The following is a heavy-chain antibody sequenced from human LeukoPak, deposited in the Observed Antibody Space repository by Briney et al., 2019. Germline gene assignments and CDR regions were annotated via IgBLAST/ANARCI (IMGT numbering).Heavy chain of an antibody. CDR2: VSGSGGGT. CDR1: GFTFGIYA. CDR3: AKTTTGYSSGRYPGWPVDF. J-gene: IGHJ4*02. D-gene: IGHD6-19*01. Sequence: PEGSLRLSCAASGFTFGIYAMSWVRQAPGKGLEWVSAVSGSGGGTYYADSVKGRFTISRDNSKDTVDLQMNSLSADDTAVYYCAKTTTGYSSGRYPGWPVDFWGQGTLVTVSS. V-gene: IGHV3-23*01.